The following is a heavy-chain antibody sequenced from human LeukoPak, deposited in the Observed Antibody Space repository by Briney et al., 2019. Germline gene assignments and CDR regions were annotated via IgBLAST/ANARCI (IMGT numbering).Heavy chain of an antibody. J-gene: IGHJ4*02. CDR3: ARVGSLCGGSCFDY. Sequence: GGSLRLSCAASGFTFSSYWMSWVRQAPGKGLEWVANIKQDGSEKYYVDSVKGRFTISRDNAKNSLYLQMNSLRAEDTAVYYCARVGSLCGGSCFDYWGQGTLVTVSS. D-gene: IGHD2-15*01. V-gene: IGHV3-7*01. CDR1: GFTFSSYW. CDR2: IKQDGSEK.